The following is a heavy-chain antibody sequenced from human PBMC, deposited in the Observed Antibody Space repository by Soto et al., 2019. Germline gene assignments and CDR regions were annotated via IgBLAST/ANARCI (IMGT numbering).Heavy chain of an antibody. CDR1: GGSISSYY. V-gene: IGHV4-59*01. CDR3: ARGMYYDFWSGYYPYYYYYGMGV. D-gene: IGHD3-3*01. CDR2: IYYSGST. J-gene: IGHJ6*02. Sequence: PSETLSLTCTVSGGSISSYYWSWIRQPPGKGLEWIGYIYYSGSTNYNPSLKSRVTISVDTSKNQFSLKLSSVTAADTAVYYCARGMYYDFWSGYYPYYYYYGMGVWGQGTTVTVYS.